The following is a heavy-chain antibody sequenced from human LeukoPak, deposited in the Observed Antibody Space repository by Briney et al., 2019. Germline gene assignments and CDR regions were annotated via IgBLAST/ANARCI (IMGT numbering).Heavy chain of an antibody. CDR3: ARRSGRTWFDP. D-gene: IGHD3-3*01. Sequence: GESLKISCQGSGYSFITSWIGWVRQMPGKGLEWMGIIYPGDSDTRYSPSFQGQVTLSADQSISTAYLQWSSLKASDTAMYYCARRSGRTWFDPWGQGTLVTVSS. CDR1: GYSFITSW. J-gene: IGHJ5*02. V-gene: IGHV5-51*01. CDR2: IYPGDSDT.